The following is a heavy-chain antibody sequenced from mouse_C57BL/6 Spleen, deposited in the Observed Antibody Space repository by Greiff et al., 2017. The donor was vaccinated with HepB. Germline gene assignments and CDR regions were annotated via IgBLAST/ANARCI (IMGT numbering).Heavy chain of an antibody. J-gene: IGHJ2*01. CDR2: ISYDGSN. D-gene: IGHD1-1*01. CDR1: GYSITSGYY. CDR3: ARERYGSSFLDY. Sequence: EVKLQESGPGLVKPSQSLSLTCSVTGYSITSGYYWNWIRQFPGNKLEWMGYISYDGSNNYNPSLKNRISITRDTSKNQFFLKLNSVTTEDTATYYCARERYGSSFLDYWGQGTTLTVSS. V-gene: IGHV3-6*01.